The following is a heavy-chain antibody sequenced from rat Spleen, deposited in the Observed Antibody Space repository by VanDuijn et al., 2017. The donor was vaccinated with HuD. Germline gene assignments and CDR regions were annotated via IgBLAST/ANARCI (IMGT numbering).Heavy chain of an antibody. V-gene: IGHV5-22*01. CDR2: ISYEGSGT. D-gene: IGHD1-4*01. J-gene: IGHJ4*01. CDR3: ARPGITSYVMDT. Sequence: EVQLVESGGGLVQPGRSMKLSCAVSGFTFSNYDMAWVRQAPTKGLEWVASISYEGSGTYYGDSVKGRFTISRDNAKSTLYLLLNSLRSEDTATYFCARPGITSYVMDTWGQGASVTVSS. CDR1: GFTFSNYD.